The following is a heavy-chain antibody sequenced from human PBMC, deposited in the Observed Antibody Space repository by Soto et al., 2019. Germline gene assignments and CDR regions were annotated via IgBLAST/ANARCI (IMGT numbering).Heavy chain of an antibody. D-gene: IGHD2-15*01. V-gene: IGHV4-31*03. CDR3: ASRVDCSGGSCYSRGYMDV. J-gene: IGHJ6*03. CDR1: GGSISRGGYY. Sequence: SETLSLTCTVSGGSISRGGYYWSWIRQHPGKGLEWIGYIYYSGSTYYNPSLKSRVTISVDTSKNQFSLKLSSVTAADTAVYYCASRVDCSGGSCYSRGYMDVWGKGTTVTVSS. CDR2: IYYSGST.